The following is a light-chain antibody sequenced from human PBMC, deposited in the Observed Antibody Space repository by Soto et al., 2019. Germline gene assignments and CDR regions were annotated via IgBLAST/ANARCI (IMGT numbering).Light chain of an antibody. V-gene: IGKV1-39*01. CDR2: RAS. CDR3: QQSYSTPFT. J-gene: IGKJ2*01. Sequence: DIQMTQSPSSLSASVEDSVTITCRATQDISTFLNWYQQRPGKAPNVLIYRASTLQGDVPSRFSGSGSGTDFTLTISGLQPEDFAFYYCQQSYSTPFTFGQGTQVEL. CDR1: QDISTF.